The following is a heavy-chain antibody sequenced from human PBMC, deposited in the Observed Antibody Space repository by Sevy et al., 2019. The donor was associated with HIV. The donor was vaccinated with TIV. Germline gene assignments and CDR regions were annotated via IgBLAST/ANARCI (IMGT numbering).Heavy chain of an antibody. D-gene: IGHD1-26*01. CDR1: GGTFSSYA. CDR2: IIPIFGTA. J-gene: IGHJ4*02. Sequence: ASVKVSCKASGGTFSSYAISWVRQAPGQGLEWMGGIIPIFGTANYAQKFQGRVTITADESTSTAYMELSSLRSEYTAVYYCARDPTMGATTSVYFDYWGQGTLVTVSS. CDR3: ARDPTMGATTSVYFDY. V-gene: IGHV1-69*13.